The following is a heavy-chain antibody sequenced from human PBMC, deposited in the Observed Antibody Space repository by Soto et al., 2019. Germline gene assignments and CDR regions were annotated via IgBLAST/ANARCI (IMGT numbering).Heavy chain of an antibody. J-gene: IGHJ4*02. CDR1: GYSYSTYW. Sequence: GESLKISCKGSGYSYSTYWIAWVRQKPGKGLEFMGIIYPGDSDTRYSPSFQGQVTISADKSISTAYLQWSSLKASDTAVYYCARVLTSDGYNPTYYFDYWGQGTLVTVSS. CDR3: ARVLTSDGYNPTYYFDY. D-gene: IGHD5-12*01. CDR2: IYPGDSDT. V-gene: IGHV5-51*01.